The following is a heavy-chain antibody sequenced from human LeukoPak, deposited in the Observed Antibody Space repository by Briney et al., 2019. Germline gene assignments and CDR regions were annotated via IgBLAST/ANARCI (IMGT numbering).Heavy chain of an antibody. Sequence: SETLSLTCTVSGGSISSGSYYWSWIRQPAGKGLEWIGRIYTSGSINYNPSLKSRVTISVDTSKNQFSLKLSSVTAADTAVYYCARSSTSWGSFDYWGQGTLVTVSS. CDR1: GGSISSGSYY. D-gene: IGHD2-2*01. V-gene: IGHV4-61*02. CDR2: IYTSGSI. J-gene: IGHJ4*02. CDR3: ARSSTSWGSFDY.